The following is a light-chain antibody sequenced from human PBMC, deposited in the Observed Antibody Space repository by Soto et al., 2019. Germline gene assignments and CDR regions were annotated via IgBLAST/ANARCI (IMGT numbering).Light chain of an antibody. CDR2: GAS. V-gene: IGKV3-20*01. CDR1: QSVSSSY. Sequence: EIVLTQSPGTQSLSPGERATLSCRASQSVSSSYLAWYQQKPGQAPRLLIYGASSRATGIPDRFSGSGSGTDFTLAISRLEPEDFAVNYCQQYGGSPYTFGQGTKLEIK. CDR3: QQYGGSPYT. J-gene: IGKJ2*01.